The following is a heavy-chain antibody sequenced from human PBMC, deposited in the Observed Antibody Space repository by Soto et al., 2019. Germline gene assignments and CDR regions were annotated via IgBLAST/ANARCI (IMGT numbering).Heavy chain of an antibody. Sequence: SETLSLTCAVSGGSISISNWCSCVRQPPGKGLEWIGEIYHSGSTNYNPSLKSRVTISVDKSKNQFSLKLSSVTAADTAVYYCAATTVTTPQFDYWGQGTLVTVSS. J-gene: IGHJ4*02. D-gene: IGHD4-17*01. V-gene: IGHV4-4*02. CDR1: GGSISISNW. CDR2: IYHSGST. CDR3: AATTVTTPQFDY.